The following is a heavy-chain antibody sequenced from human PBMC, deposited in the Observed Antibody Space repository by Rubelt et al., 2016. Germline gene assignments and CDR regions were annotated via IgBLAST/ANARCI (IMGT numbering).Heavy chain of an antibody. J-gene: IGHJ3*02. CDR2: IYYSGST. V-gene: IGHV4-31*03. Sequence: QVQLQESGPGLVKPSQTLSLTCTVSGGSISSGGYYWSWIRQHPGKGLEWIGYIYYSGSTYYNPSHKSRVTISVDTSKNQFSLKRGVVTAADTAVYYCARAEYSGYDSVAFDIWGQGTMVTVSS. D-gene: IGHD5-12*01. CDR1: GGSISSGGYY. CDR3: ARAEYSGYDSVAFDI.